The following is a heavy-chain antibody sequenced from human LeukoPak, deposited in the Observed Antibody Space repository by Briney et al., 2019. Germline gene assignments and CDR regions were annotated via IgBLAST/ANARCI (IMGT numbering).Heavy chain of an antibody. Sequence: GGSLRLSCAASGFTFSSYGMHWVRQAPGKGLEWVTFIRYDESNKYYADSVKGRFTISRDNSKNTLYLQMNSLKTEDTAVYYCTTDYTSGNPYWGQGTLVTVSS. D-gene: IGHD3-10*01. J-gene: IGHJ4*02. V-gene: IGHV3-30*02. CDR1: GFTFSSYG. CDR3: TTDYTSGNPY. CDR2: IRYDESNK.